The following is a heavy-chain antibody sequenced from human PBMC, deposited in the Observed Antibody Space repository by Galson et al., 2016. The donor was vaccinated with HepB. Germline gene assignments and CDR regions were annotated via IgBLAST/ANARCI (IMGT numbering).Heavy chain of an antibody. CDR1: GYSFTNYD. Sequence: SVKVSCKASGYSFTNYDMNWVRQATGRGLEWVGWVNPDNGNTGYAQELQGRVTLTRDTSINTVYLELSSLRSEDTAVYYCARGVVRGGEDCWGQGTLVTVSS. CDR2: VNPDNGNT. CDR3: ARGVVRGGEDC. D-gene: IGHD3-10*01. V-gene: IGHV1-8*01. J-gene: IGHJ4*02.